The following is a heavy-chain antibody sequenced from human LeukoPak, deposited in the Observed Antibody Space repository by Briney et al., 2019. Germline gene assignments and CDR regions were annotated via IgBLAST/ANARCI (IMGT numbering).Heavy chain of an antibody. J-gene: IGHJ3*01. CDR1: GFTFTTYA. D-gene: IGHD3-10*01. Sequence: GGSLRLSCAASGFTFTTYAMSWVRQAPGKGLEWVSAIDGGGAYTNYADSVRGRFTISRADSKNTLYLQMNSLRAEDTALYYCAKVSNYYGPGRHDTFDVWGQGTMLTVSS. CDR2: IDGGGAYT. V-gene: IGHV3-23*01. CDR3: AKVSNYYGPGRHDTFDV.